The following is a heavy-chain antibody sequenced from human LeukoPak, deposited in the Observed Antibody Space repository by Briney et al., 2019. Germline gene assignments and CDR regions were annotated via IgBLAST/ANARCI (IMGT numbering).Heavy chain of an antibody. CDR2: ISAYNGYT. CDR1: GYTFTRYG. J-gene: IGHJ3*02. D-gene: IGHD3-22*01. CDR3: ARGRTHRYYYDSSGYYGGAFDI. Sequence: ASVRVSCKASGYTFTRYGINWVRQAPGQGLEWMGWISAYNGYTNYAQKLQGRVTMTTDTSTSTAYMELRSLRSDDTAVYYCARGRTHRYYYDSSGYYGGAFDIWGQGTMVTVSS. V-gene: IGHV1-18*01.